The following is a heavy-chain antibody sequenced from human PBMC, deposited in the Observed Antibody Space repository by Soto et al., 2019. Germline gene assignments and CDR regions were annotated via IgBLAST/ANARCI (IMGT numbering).Heavy chain of an antibody. CDR1: GFTFSSYS. CDR2: ISGSGGST. Sequence: PGGSLRLSCAASGFTFSSYSMTWVRQAPGKGLEWVSAISGSGGSTYYADSVKGRFTISRDNSKNTLYLQMNSLRAEDTAVYYCAKKGYCSSTSCYTGFAGTFDYWGQGTLVTVSS. J-gene: IGHJ4*02. V-gene: IGHV3-23*01. CDR3: AKKGYCSSTSCYTGFAGTFDY. D-gene: IGHD2-2*02.